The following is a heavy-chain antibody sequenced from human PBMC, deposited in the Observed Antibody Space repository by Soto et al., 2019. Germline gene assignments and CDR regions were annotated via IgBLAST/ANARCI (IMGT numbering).Heavy chain of an antibody. V-gene: IGHV1-18*01. D-gene: IGHD3-16*02. CDR1: GYTFTSYG. J-gene: IGHJ4*02. Sequence: ASVKVSCKASGYTFTSYGISWVRQAPGQGLEWMGWISAYNGNTNYAQKLQGRVTMTTDTSTSTAYMELRSLRSDDTAVYYCARDPYVWGSYRYNDYWGQGTLVTVSS. CDR2: ISAYNGNT. CDR3: ARDPYVWGSYRYNDY.